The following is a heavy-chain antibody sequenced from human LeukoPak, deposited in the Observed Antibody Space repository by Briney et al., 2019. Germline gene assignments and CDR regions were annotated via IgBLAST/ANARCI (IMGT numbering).Heavy chain of an antibody. J-gene: IGHJ6*02. CDR1: GGSISSYY. V-gene: IGHV4-59*01. Sequence: SETLSLTCTVSGGSISSYYWSWIRQPPGKGLEWIGYIYYSGSTNYNPSLKSRVTISVDTSKNQFSLKLRSVTAADTAVYYCARGVTVTDYYYYYYGMDVWGQGTTVTVSS. CDR3: ARGVTVTDYYYYYYGMDV. D-gene: IGHD4-17*01. CDR2: IYYSGST.